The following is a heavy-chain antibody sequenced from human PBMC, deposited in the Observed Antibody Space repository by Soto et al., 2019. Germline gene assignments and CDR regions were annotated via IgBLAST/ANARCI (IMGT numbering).Heavy chain of an antibody. Sequence: VQLVQSGTEVKEPGASVKVSCQASGYIFTDYYIHWVRQAPGQGLEWMGIFSPAGCTPTYTQNFQGRVSMTGDTATTTAYLDLRDLRSDDTAVYYCARALGRIASTANEFWGQGTLVTVSS. D-gene: IGHD1-1*01. CDR1: GYIFTDYY. CDR3: ARALGRIASTANEF. V-gene: IGHV1-46*03. J-gene: IGHJ4*02. CDR2: FSPAGCTP.